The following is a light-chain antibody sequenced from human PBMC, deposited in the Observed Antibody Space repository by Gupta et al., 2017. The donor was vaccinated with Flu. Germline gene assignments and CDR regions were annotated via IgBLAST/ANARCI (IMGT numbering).Light chain of an antibody. J-gene: IGKJ4*01. CDR2: GIS. CDR3: QQDKYWLT. V-gene: IGKV3-15*01. Sequence: ELLLTQSPATLSVSPGERVTLSCRASEDVDTKLAWYRQKPGQAPRLLISGISTRATGIPDRFRGSGSGTEFTLTITSLQSEDFAVYFWQQDKYWLTFGGGTTVDIK. CDR1: EDVDTK.